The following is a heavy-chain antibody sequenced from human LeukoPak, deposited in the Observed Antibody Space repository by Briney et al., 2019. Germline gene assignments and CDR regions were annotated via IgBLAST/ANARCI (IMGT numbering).Heavy chain of an antibody. CDR1: GLTVSNTC. CDR3: ARHDSVLRWCMDV. J-gene: IGHJ6*02. CDR2: IYSGGRT. Sequence: GGSLRLSCAASGLTVSNTCMSWVRQAPGKGLEWVSVIYSGGRTFYADSVKGRFTISRDGSTNSLTLQMNSLRVEDTAVYYYARHDSVLRWCMDVWGLGTTVTVSS. V-gene: IGHV3-66*04. D-gene: IGHD2-15*01.